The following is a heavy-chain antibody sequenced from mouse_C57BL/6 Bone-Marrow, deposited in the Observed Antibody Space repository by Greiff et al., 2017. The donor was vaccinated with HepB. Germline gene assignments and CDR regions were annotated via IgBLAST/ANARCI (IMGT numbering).Heavy chain of an antibody. CDR2: IYPGNSDT. D-gene: IGHD1-1*01. J-gene: IGHJ4*01. CDR1: GYTSTSYW. Sequence: EVKLQQSGTVLARPGASVKMSCKTSGYTSTSYWMHWVKQRPGQGLEWIGAIYPGNSDTSYNQKFKGKAKLTAVTSASTAYMELSSLTNEDSAVYYCTRFPAYYYGSSRAGYAMDYWGQGTSVTVSS. V-gene: IGHV1-5*01. CDR3: TRFPAYYYGSSRAGYAMDY.